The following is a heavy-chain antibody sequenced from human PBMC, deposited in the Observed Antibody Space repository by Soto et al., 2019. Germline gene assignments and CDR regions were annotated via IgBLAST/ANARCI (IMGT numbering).Heavy chain of an antibody. V-gene: IGHV1-2*02. Sequence: QVQLVQSGDEVKKSGASLKVSCKASGYTFTGYYIHWVRQAPGQGLEWMGWINPKSGDTNYAQKFQGRVSMTRDTSITTAYMEVSRLKSDDTAVYYCARGSPRMGALPTYWGQGTRVTVSS. CDR2: INPKSGDT. J-gene: IGHJ4*02. D-gene: IGHD1-26*01. CDR3: ARGSPRMGALPTY. CDR1: GYTFTGYY.